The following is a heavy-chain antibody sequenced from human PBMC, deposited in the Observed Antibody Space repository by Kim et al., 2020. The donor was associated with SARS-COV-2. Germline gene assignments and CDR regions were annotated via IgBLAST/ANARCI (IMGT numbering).Heavy chain of an antibody. CDR3: AKDLIGLGEDMVRGVIIEGGFDY. CDR2: ISWNSGSI. V-gene: IGHV3-9*01. J-gene: IGHJ4*02. D-gene: IGHD3-10*01. CDR1: GFTFDDYA. Sequence: GGSLRLSCVASGFTFDDYAMHWVRQAPGKGLEWVSGISWNSGSIGYADSVKGRFTISRDNAKNSLYLQMNSLRAEDTALYYCAKDLIGLGEDMVRGVIIEGGFDYWGQGTLVTVSS.